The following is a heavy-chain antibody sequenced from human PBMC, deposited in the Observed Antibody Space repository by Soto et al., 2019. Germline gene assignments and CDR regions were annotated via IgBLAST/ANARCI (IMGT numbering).Heavy chain of an antibody. D-gene: IGHD1-1*01. Sequence: SETLSLTCTVSGGSISSSNYYWGWIRQPPGKGLEWIGSMYYSGSTYYNPSLKSRATMSVDTSKNQFSLNLSSVTAADTAVYYCARTLYKALNWFDPWGQGTLVTVSS. CDR2: MYYSGST. CDR3: ARTLYKALNWFDP. J-gene: IGHJ5*02. V-gene: IGHV4-39*01. CDR1: GGSISSSNYY.